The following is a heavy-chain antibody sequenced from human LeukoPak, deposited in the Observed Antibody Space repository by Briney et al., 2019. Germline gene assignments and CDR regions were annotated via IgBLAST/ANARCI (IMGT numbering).Heavy chain of an antibody. J-gene: IGHJ4*02. CDR1: GFTFSSYG. V-gene: IGHV3-23*01. CDR3: AKDSIAARPGYFDY. CDR2: ISGSGGST. D-gene: IGHD6-6*01. Sequence: GGSLRLSCAASGFTFSSYGMHWVRQAPGKGLEWVSAISGSGGSTYYADSVKGRFTISRDNSKNTLYLQMNSLRAEDTAVYYCAKDSIAARPGYFDYWGQGTLVTVSS.